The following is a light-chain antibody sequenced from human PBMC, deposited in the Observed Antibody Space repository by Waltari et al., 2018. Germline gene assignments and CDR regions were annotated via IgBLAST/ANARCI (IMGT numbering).Light chain of an antibody. Sequence: EIVLTQSPGTLSLCPGERATLSCRASQRVSSNYLAWYQHKPGQAPRLLIYDASSRATGIPDTFSGSGSGTDFTLTISRLEPEDFAVYYCQQYGTSPPTFGPGTKVDIE. CDR2: DAS. CDR1: QRVSSNY. CDR3: QQYGTSPPT. J-gene: IGKJ3*01. V-gene: IGKV3-20*01.